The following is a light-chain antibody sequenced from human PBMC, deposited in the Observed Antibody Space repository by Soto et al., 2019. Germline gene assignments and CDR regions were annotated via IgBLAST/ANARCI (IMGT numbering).Light chain of an antibody. CDR2: GNS. CDR3: KSYDTSLRGWV. V-gene: IGLV1-40*01. Sequence: QSVLTQPPSVSGAPGQRVTISCTGSSSNIGAGFDVPWYRQLPGTSPKLLIFGNSNRPSGVPERFSGARSGTSAFLAITGLQAEDEAYYYCKSYDTSLRGWVFGGGTKVTVL. J-gene: IGLJ3*02. CDR1: SSNIGAGFD.